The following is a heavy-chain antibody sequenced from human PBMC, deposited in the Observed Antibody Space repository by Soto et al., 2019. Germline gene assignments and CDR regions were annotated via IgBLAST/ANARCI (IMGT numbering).Heavy chain of an antibody. CDR3: AKDRGYINSPFDL. J-gene: IGHJ4*02. D-gene: IGHD6-25*01. Sequence: PGGSLRLSCEASGFSFSTVGMHWVRQAPGKGLEWVVLISHDGNRQFYAESVKGRFTVSRDNSRDTVSLEMNGLRPEDTAIYYCAKDRGYINSPFDLWGQGTLVTVSS. CDR1: GFSFSTVG. V-gene: IGHV3-30*18. CDR2: ISHDGNRQ.